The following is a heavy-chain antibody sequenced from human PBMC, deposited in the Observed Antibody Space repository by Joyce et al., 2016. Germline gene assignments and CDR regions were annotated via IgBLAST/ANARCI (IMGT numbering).Heavy chain of an antibody. CDR1: GFTFSSSD. J-gene: IGHJ4*02. CDR3: AADAYYSLVDFDY. Sequence: QMQLVQSGPKVKKPGTSVKVSCKTSGFTFSSSDVQWVRQARGQRLEWIGRIVVGSGDTNYAQKFQDRVTITRDMSTNTAYMELSSLRSEDTAIYYCAADAYYSLVDFDYWGQGTLVTVSS. V-gene: IGHV1-58*01. CDR2: IVVGSGDT. D-gene: IGHD2-21*01.